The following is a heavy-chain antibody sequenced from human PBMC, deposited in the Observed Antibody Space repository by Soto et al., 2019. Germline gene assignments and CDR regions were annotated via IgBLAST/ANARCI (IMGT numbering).Heavy chain of an antibody. CDR1: GFIFSDYS. Sequence: GGSLRLSCAASGFIFSDYSMNWVRQAPGKGLEWVASINSNSGAIFYGDSVKGRFIISRDNTENSLFLQMNSLRAEDTAVYYCVSHTCPECYSIGYGGPGTLVTVSS. J-gene: IGHJ4*02. V-gene: IGHV3-21*01. CDR3: VSHTCPECYSIGY. D-gene: IGHD2-21*01. CDR2: INSNSGAI.